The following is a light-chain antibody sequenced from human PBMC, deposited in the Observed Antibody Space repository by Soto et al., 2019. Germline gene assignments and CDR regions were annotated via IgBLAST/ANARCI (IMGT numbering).Light chain of an antibody. CDR2: AAS. V-gene: IGKV1-39*01. CDR3: QQYNSYSQT. CDR1: QSVSSY. Sequence: DIQMTQSPSSLSASVGDRISITCRASQSVSSYLNWYQQKPGKAPRLLIYAASHLQTGVPSRFSGSGSGTEFTLSISSLQPDDSATYYCQQYNSYSQTFGQGTKVEVK. J-gene: IGKJ1*01.